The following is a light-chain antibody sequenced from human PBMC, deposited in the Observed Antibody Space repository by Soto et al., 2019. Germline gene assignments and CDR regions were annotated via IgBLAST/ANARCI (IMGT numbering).Light chain of an antibody. J-gene: IGKJ4*01. Sequence: DIQMTQSPSSVSASVGDRVAITCRASQGIRSWLAWYQQRPGKAPKLLISAASSLQSAVPSRFSGSGSGTDFTLTISSLQPDDFATYYCQQSDTFPATFGGGTKVEIK. V-gene: IGKV1D-12*01. CDR3: QQSDTFPAT. CDR2: AAS. CDR1: QGIRSW.